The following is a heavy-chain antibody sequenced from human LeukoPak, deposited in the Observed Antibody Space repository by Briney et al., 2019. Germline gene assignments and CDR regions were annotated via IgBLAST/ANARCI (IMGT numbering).Heavy chain of an antibody. J-gene: IGHJ4*02. CDR2: INPNSGGT. D-gene: IGHD6-19*01. CDR1: GYTFTGYY. Sequence: ASVKASCKASGYTFTGYYMHWVRQAPGQGLEWMGWINPNSGGTNYAQKFQGRVTMTRDTSISTAYMELSRLRSDDTAVYYCARGDDSSGWLFDYWGQGTLVTVSS. CDR3: ARGDDSSGWLFDY. V-gene: IGHV1-2*02.